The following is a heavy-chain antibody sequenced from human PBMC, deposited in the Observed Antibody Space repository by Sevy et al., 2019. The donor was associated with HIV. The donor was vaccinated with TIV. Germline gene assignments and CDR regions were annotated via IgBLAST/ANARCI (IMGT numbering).Heavy chain of an antibody. Sequence: GGSLRLSCAASGFTFSSYGMHWVRQAPGKGLEWVAVIWYDGSNKYYADSVKGRFTISRDNSKNTLYLQMNSLRADDTAVYYSARGERMEWLLRQNFDYWGQGTLVTVSS. D-gene: IGHD3-3*01. J-gene: IGHJ4*02. CDR1: GFTFSSYG. V-gene: IGHV3-33*01. CDR3: ARGERMEWLLRQNFDY. CDR2: IWYDGSNK.